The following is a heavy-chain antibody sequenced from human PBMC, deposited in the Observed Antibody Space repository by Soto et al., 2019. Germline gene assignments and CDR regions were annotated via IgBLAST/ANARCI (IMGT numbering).Heavy chain of an antibody. CDR1: GGSFSGYY. CDR3: ARGVVVVVAAIGTAFDI. CDR2: INHSGST. Sequence: SETLSLTCAVYGGSFSGYYWSWIRQPPGKGLEWIGEINHSGSTNYNPSLKSRVTISVDTSKNQFSLKLSSVTAADTAVYYCARGVVVVVAAIGTAFDIWGQGTMVTVSS. D-gene: IGHD2-15*01. J-gene: IGHJ3*02. V-gene: IGHV4-34*01.